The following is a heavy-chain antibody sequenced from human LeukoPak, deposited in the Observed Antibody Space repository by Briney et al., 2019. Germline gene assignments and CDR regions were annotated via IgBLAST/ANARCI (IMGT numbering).Heavy chain of an antibody. CDR3: ARDQGSGGRFLGWPGDDAFDI. CDR1: GFTFSNYP. Sequence: GGSLRLSCAASGFTFSNYPMHWVRQAPGKGLEWVAFISTDGSNKYYADSVKGRFTISRDNSKNTLYLQMNSLRPDDTAVYYCARDQGSGGRFLGWPGDDAFDIWGQGTMLTVSS. J-gene: IGHJ3*02. V-gene: IGHV3-30*04. CDR2: ISTDGSNK. D-gene: IGHD3-3*01.